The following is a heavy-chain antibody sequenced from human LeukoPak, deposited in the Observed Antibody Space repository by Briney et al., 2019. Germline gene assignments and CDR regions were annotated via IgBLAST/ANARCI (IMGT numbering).Heavy chain of an antibody. CDR3: VRARAGGLDY. CDR2: LSFDGAHK. CDR1: GFTFRHYA. Sequence: PGGSLRLSCAASGFTFRHYAVHWVRQAPGRGLEWVAVLSFDGAHKYYAESVKGRFTISKDNSNNTLFLQMGSLRLEDTALYYCVRARAGGLDYWGQGTLVTVSS. D-gene: IGHD3-16*01. J-gene: IGHJ4*02. V-gene: IGHV3-30*04.